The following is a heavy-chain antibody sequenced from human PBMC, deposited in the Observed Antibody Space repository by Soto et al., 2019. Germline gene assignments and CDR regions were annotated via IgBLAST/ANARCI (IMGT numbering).Heavy chain of an antibody. CDR1: GFNPNSRL. V-gene: IGHV3-74*01. J-gene: IGHJ4*02. Sequence: GALRISCEVSGFNPNSRLMDWVPPTSGRGLGWVSRIKTDGSITNYADSVKSRLTISRDNAKNTLYLHMNSLRPEDTAVYYCTRDQATYGQAVFDSWGQGTLITVSS. CDR2: IKTDGSIT. D-gene: IGHD3-10*01. CDR3: TRDQATYGQAVFDS.